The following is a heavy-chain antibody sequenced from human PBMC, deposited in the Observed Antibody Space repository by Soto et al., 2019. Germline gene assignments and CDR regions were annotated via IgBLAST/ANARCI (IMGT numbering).Heavy chain of an antibody. CDR3: ARVRWPVAGPGHFDY. CDR2: IYYSGST. V-gene: IGHV4-59*01. CDR1: GGSISSYY. D-gene: IGHD6-19*01. Sequence: QVQLQESGPGLVKPSETLSLTCTVSGGSISSYYWSWIRQPPGKGLEWIGYIYYSGSTNYNPSLKRALTPSVDTSKNQSSLKLSSVPAADTAVYYCARVRWPVAGPGHFDYWGQGTLVTVSS. J-gene: IGHJ4*02.